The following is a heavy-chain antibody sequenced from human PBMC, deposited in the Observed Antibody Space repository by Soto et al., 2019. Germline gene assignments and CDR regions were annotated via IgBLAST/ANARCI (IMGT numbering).Heavy chain of an antibody. CDR1: GFTFSAYH. V-gene: IGHV3-21*01. CDR2: ISTSGSDT. Sequence: EVQVVESGGGLVKPGGSLRLSCAASGFTFSAYHMNWVRQAPGRGLEWVSSISTSGSDTYYVDSLKGRFTISRDNAKNSLYLQMNSLRAEDTAVYYCAREPTQGDYLDFWGQGTLVTVSS. J-gene: IGHJ4*02. CDR3: AREPTQGDYLDF.